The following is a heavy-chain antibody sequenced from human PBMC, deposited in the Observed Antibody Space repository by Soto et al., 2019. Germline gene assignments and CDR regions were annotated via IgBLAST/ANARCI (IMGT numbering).Heavy chain of an antibody. V-gene: IGHV1-18*01. CDR3: ALSSSWYTGVYYYYGMDV. Sequence: ASVKVSCKASGYTFTSYGISWVRQAPGQGLEWMGWISAYNGNTNYAQKLQGRVTMTTDTSTSTAYMELRSLRSDDTAVYYCALSSSWYTGVYYYYGMDVWGHGTTVTVSS. J-gene: IGHJ6*02. CDR1: GYTFTSYG. CDR2: ISAYNGNT. D-gene: IGHD6-13*01.